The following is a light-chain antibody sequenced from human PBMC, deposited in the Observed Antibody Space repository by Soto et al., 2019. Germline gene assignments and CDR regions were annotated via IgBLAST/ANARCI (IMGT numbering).Light chain of an antibody. Sequence: QSVLTQPASVSGSPGQSITISCTGTSSDVGAYNHVSWYQQHPGNAPKLMIYGVSNRPSGISNRFSGSKSGNTASLTISGLQAEDEADYYCNSYTSSRTLVFGGGTKLTVL. CDR1: SSDVGAYNH. CDR2: GVS. J-gene: IGLJ3*02. V-gene: IGLV2-14*01. CDR3: NSYTSSRTLV.